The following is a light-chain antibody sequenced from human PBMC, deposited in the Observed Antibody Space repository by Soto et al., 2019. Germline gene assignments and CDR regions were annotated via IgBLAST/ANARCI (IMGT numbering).Light chain of an antibody. J-gene: IGKJ1*01. Sequence: DIQMPQSPSTLSASVGDSVTIPCRASQTINNRLAWYQQKPGEAPKLLIYDVSTLESGVPSRFSGSGSGTEFSLTISSLQPEDFATYYCIQHNSYPRTVGQGTKVDI. CDR2: DVS. CDR1: QTINNR. V-gene: IGKV1-5*01. CDR3: IQHNSYPRT.